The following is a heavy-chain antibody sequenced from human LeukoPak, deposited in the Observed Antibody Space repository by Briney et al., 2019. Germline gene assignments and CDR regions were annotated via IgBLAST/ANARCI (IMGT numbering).Heavy chain of an antibody. CDR1: GYTFTSYY. V-gene: IGHV1-46*01. CDR2: INPSGGST. CDR3: ARLPGIGAAFDI. J-gene: IGHJ3*02. D-gene: IGHD1-26*01. Sequence: VASVKVSCKASGYTFTSYYMHWVRQATGQGLEWMGIINPSGGSTSYAQKFQGRVTMTRDTSTITVYMELSSLRPEDTAVYYCARLPGIGAAFDIWSQGTMVTVSS.